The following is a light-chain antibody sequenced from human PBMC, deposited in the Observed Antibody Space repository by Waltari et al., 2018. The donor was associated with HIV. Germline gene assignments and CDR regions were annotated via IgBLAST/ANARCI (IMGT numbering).Light chain of an antibody. CDR3: SAWDSSLRAQV. Sequence: QAGLTQPPSVSKGLRQTATLTCPGNSNNVGNQGATCLQLRQGHPPHPLSYSTNDRPSGIAARLSASRSGSTASLTITGLQPEDEADYYCSAWDSSLRAQVFGGGTKLTVL. CDR2: STN. J-gene: IGLJ3*02. V-gene: IGLV10-54*01. CDR1: SNNVGNQG.